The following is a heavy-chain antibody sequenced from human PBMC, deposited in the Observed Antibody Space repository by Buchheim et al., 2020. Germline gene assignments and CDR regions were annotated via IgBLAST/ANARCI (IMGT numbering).Heavy chain of an antibody. CDR3: ARDRQQLVQPEYYYYGMDV. CDR2: INPNSGGT. D-gene: IGHD6-13*01. V-gene: IGHV1-2*04. CDR1: GYTFTGYY. J-gene: IGHJ6*02. Sequence: QVQLVQSGAEVKKPGASVKVSCKASGYTFTGYYMHWVRQAPGQGLEWMGWINPNSGGTNYAQKFQGWGTMTRATSVSTAYMELSRLRSDDTAVYYCARDRQQLVQPEYYYYGMDVWGQGTT.